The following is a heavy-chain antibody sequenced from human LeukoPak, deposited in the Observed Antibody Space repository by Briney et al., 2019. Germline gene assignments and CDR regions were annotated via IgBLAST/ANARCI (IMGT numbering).Heavy chain of an antibody. CDR3: ARLVVPAATYYYYYMDV. CDR1: GGSISSYY. CDR2: IYTSGST. Sequence: SETLSLTCTVSGGSISSYYWSWIRQPPGKGLEWFGYIYTSGSTNYNPSLKSRVTISVDTSKNQFSLKLSSVTAADTAVYYCARLVVPAATYYYYYMDVWGKGTTVTVSS. V-gene: IGHV4-4*09. D-gene: IGHD2-2*01. J-gene: IGHJ6*03.